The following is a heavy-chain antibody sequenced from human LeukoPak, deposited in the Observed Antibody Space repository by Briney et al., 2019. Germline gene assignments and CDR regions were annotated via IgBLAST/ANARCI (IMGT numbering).Heavy chain of an antibody. CDR1: GFTFTHAW. CDR3: ATDLGITMIRGVIVS. D-gene: IGHD3-10*01. V-gene: IGHV3-15*01. J-gene: IGHJ4*02. Sequence: GGSLRLSCAASGFTFTHAWMTWVRQAPGKGLEWVGRIKSKADGETTDYAAPVKGRFFMSRDDSKATLFLQMNYLETEDTAVYYCATDLGITMIRGVIVSWGQGTLVTVSS. CDR2: IKSKADGETT.